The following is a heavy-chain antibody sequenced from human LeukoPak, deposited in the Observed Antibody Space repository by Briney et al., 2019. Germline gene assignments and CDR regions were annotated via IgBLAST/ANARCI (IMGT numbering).Heavy chain of an antibody. V-gene: IGHV2-5*01. CDR1: GFSLSTSGVG. J-gene: IGHJ1*01. D-gene: IGHD2-2*01. Sequence: SGPTLVNPTKTLTLTCTFSGFSLSTSGVGVGWIRQPPGKALEWLALIYWNDDKRYSPSLKSRLTITKDTSKNQVVLTMTNMDPVDTATYYCAHRPGYCSSTSCSKSLGYFQHWGQGTLVTVSS. CDR3: AHRPGYCSSTSCSKSLGYFQH. CDR2: IYWNDDK.